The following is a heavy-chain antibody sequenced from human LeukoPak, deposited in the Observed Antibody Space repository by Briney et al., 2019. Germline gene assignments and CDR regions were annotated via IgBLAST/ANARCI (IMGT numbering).Heavy chain of an antibody. D-gene: IGHD2-8*02. CDR1: GYTFTDYG. V-gene: IGHV1-18*01. Sequence: GASVKVSCKASGYTFTDYGINWVRQAPGQGPEWMGWISTLYGNKNFAQKFQGRVTMTSDTSTSTAYLELASLTSDDSAIYYCARARSRASTWYWDHWGQGTRVTVSS. CDR2: ISTLYGNK. J-gene: IGHJ4*02. CDR3: ARARSRASTWYWDH.